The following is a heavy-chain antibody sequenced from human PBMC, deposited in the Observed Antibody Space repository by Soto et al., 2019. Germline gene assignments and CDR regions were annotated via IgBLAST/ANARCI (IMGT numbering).Heavy chain of an antibody. V-gene: IGHV3-13*04. D-gene: IGHD5-12*01. CDR1: GFTFSSYD. CDR3: ARVGWLRFIDY. J-gene: IGHJ4*02. Sequence: GGSLRLSCAASGFTFSSYDMHWVRQATGKGLEWVSSIGTAGDTYYPGSVKGRFTISRENAKNSLYLQMNSLRAADTAVYYCARVGWLRFIDYWGQGTLVTVSS. CDR2: IGTAGDT.